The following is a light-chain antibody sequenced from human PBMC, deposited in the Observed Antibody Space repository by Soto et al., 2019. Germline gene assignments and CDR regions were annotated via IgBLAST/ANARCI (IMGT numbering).Light chain of an antibody. CDR2: DAS. Sequence: DIQMTQSPSTLSASVGDRVTITCRASQSISSWLAWYKQKTGKAPKLLIYDASSLESGVPSRLSGSGSATEFTLTISSLQPDDFATYYCQQYNNYWKFGQGTKV. CDR1: QSISSW. V-gene: IGKV1-5*01. CDR3: QQYNNYWK. J-gene: IGKJ1*01.